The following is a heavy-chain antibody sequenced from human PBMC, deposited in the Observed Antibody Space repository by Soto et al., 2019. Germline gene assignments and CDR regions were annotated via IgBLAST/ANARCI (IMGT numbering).Heavy chain of an antibody. CDR1: GGSFSGYY. Sequence: QVQLQQWGAGLLKPSETLSLTCAVYGGSFSGYYWSWIRQPPGKGLEWMGEFNHSGSTNYNPSIKIGVTISVDTSKNQFSLKLSSVTDADTAVYDGARMSCSAGSCYSPDAFHIWGQGTMVTVSS. CDR2: FNHSGST. CDR3: ARMSCSAGSCYSPDAFHI. V-gene: IGHV4-34*01. D-gene: IGHD2-15*01. J-gene: IGHJ3*02.